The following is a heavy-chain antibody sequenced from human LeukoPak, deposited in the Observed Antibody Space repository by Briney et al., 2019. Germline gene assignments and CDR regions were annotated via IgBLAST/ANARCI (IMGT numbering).Heavy chain of an antibody. V-gene: IGHV1-8*01. CDR2: MNPNSGNT. D-gene: IGHD2-2*01. Sequence: ASVKVSCKASGYTFTSYDINWVRQATGQGLEWMGWMNPNSGNTGYAQKFQGRVTMTRNTSISTAYMELSSLRSEDTAVYYCARGGVVGYCSSTSCSEYFQHWGQGTLVTVSS. J-gene: IGHJ1*01. CDR3: ARGGVVGYCSSTSCSEYFQH. CDR1: GYTFTSYD.